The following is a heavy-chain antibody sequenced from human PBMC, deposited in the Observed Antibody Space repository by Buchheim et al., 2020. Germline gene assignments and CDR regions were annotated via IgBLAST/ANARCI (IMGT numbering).Heavy chain of an antibody. CDR1: GFTVSSNY. CDR2: IYSGCST. Sequence: EVQLVESGGGLVQPGGSLRLSCAASGFTVSSNYMSWVRQAPGKGLEWVSVIYSGCSTYYADSVKGRFTISRDNSKNTLYLQMNSLRAEDTAVYYCARVRLENYYYYYGMDVWGQGTT. D-gene: IGHD3-16*01. J-gene: IGHJ6*02. CDR3: ARVRLENYYYYYGMDV. V-gene: IGHV3-66*01.